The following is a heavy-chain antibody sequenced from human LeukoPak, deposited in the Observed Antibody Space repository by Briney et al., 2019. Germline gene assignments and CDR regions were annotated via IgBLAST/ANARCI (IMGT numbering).Heavy chain of an antibody. V-gene: IGHV3-23*01. D-gene: IGHD2-21*01. CDR3: AKGYIQLWWFDY. Sequence: GGSLRLSCAASGFTFSTYAMSWVRQAPGKGLQWVSFISGSGDGAHYADSVKGRFTISRDNSKNTVYLQMTNLRAEDTAVYYCAKGYIQLWWFDYWGQGTLVTVSS. CDR1: GFTFSTYA. CDR2: ISGSGDGA. J-gene: IGHJ4*02.